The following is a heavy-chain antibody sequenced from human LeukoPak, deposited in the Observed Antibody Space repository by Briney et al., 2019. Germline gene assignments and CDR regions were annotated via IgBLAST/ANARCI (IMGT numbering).Heavy chain of an antibody. V-gene: IGHV4-34*01. CDR3: ARDLRPFRGYDSSGYYYLDY. CDR1: GGSFSGYY. CDR2: INHSGST. J-gene: IGHJ4*02. D-gene: IGHD3-22*01. Sequence: PSETLSLTCAVYGGSFSGYYWSWIRQPPGKGLEWIGEINHSGSTNYNPSLKSRVTISVDTSKNQFSLKLSSVTAADTAVYYCARDLRPFRGYDSSGYYYLDYWGQGTLVTVSS.